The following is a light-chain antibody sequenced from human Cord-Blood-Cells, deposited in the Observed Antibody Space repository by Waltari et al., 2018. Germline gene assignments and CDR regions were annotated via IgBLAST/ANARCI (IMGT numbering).Light chain of an antibody. CDR1: SLRSYF. CDR3: NSRDSSGNHVV. CDR2: GKN. V-gene: IGLV3-19*01. J-gene: IGLJ2*01. Sequence: SSELTQDPAVSVALRQKVRITCQGDSLRSYFASWYQQKPGQAPVLVIYGKNNRPSGIPDRFSGSSSGNTASLTITGAQAEDEADYYCNSRDSSGNHVVFGGGTKLTVL.